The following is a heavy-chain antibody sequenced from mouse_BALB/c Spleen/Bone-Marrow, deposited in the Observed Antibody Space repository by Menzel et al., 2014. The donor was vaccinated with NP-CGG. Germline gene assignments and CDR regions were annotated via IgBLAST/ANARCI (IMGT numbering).Heavy chain of an antibody. Sequence: VQLVESGPGLVAPSQSLSITCTVSGLSLTSYRVHWVRQPPGKGLEWLGVIWAGGSTNYNSALMSRLSISKDNSKSQVFLKMNSLQTDDTAMYYCSRDYYGSSYFDYWGQGTTLTVSS. CDR1: GLSLTSYR. J-gene: IGHJ2*01. D-gene: IGHD1-1*01. CDR3: SRDYYGSSYFDY. V-gene: IGHV2-9*02. CDR2: IWAGGST.